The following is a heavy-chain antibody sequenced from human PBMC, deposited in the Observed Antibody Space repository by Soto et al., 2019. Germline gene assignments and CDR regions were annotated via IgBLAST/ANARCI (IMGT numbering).Heavy chain of an antibody. V-gene: IGHV1-2*04. J-gene: IGHJ4*02. CDR2: INPNSGGT. CDR1: GYTFTNYG. D-gene: IGHD1-26*01. CDR3: ARGALLAFDY. Sequence: ASVKVSCKASGYTFTNYGITWVRQAPGQGLEWMGWINPNSGGTNYAQKFQGWVTKTRDTSISTAYMELSRLRSDDTAVYYCARGALLAFDYWGQGTLVTVSS.